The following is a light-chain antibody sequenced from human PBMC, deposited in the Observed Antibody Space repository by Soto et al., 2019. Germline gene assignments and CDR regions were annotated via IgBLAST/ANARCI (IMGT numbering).Light chain of an antibody. J-gene: IGKJ2*03. Sequence: DIQMTQSPSTLSASVGDRVTITCRSSQSISFWLAWYQQKPGKAPKLLIYDASTLYSGVPSRFSGSRSGTEFTLTISSLQPGDFASYYCQQYNSFAHYSFRQRTKVNIX. CDR1: QSISFW. CDR2: DAS. CDR3: QQYNSFAHYS. V-gene: IGKV1-5*01.